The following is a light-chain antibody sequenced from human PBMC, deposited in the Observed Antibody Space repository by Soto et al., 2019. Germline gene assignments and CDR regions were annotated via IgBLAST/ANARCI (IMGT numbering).Light chain of an antibody. CDR1: QAVTTR. CDR3: HQLQSAPRT. V-gene: IGKV3D-11*01. J-gene: IGKJ1*01. CDR2: LPS. Sequence: EIVLTQSPATLSSFPGDRVTLSCRASQAVTTRLPWYQHKPGQAPRLLIYLPSNRAAGIPARFSGSGSGTDLTLTTSDVQPEDFAGYYCHQLQSAPRTFGQGTKVAIK.